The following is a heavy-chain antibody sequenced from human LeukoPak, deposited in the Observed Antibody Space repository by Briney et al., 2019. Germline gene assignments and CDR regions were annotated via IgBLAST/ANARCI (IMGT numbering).Heavy chain of an antibody. V-gene: IGHV4-34*01. CDR1: GGSFSDYF. D-gene: IGHD4-17*01. Sequence: SETLSLTCAVYGGSFSDYFWGWIRQPPGKGLEWIGEINHSGRTYYNPSLKSRVTISVDTSKNQFSLKLSSVTAADTAVYYCARDLVTVTKGFDIWGQGTMVSVSS. J-gene: IGHJ3*02. CDR2: INHSGRT. CDR3: ARDLVTVTKGFDI.